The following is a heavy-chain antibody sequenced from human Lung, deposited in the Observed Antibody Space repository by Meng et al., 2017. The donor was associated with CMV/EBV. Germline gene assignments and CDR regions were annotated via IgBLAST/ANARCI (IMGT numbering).Heavy chain of an antibody. CDR3: ARGVIFDP. CDR1: RCTLSSYA. Sequence: VQHLDAGTVCKTPWSLDKISGNSFRCTLSSYAIDFVRPAQGRGLGVVGRISTNTRTSTYSLCFTVRIVLSLYTSVITAYLQIISLKDKAAAVYYCARGVIFDPWGQGTLVTVSS. D-gene: IGHD2/OR15-2a*01. V-gene: IGHV7-4-1*02. CDR2: ISTNTRTS. J-gene: IGHJ5*02.